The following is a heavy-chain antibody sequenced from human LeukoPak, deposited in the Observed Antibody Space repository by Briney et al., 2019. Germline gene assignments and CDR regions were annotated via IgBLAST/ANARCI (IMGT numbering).Heavy chain of an antibody. V-gene: IGHV3-48*02. Sequence: QPGRSLRLSCATSGFTFSNYGMHWVRQAPGKGLEWVSYISTGSSVIHYADSVKGRFTISRDNAENSLYLHMSSLRDEDTAVYYCARAAYSISPDYWGRGTRVTVSS. CDR2: ISTGSSVI. CDR3: ARAAYSISPDY. J-gene: IGHJ4*02. CDR1: GFTFSNYG. D-gene: IGHD6-13*01.